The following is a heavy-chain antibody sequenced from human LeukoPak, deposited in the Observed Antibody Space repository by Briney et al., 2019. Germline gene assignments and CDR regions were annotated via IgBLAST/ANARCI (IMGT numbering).Heavy chain of an antibody. D-gene: IGHD2-15*01. Sequence: ASVKVSCKASGYTFTGYYMHWVRQAPGQGLEWMGWINPNSGGTNYAQKFQGRVTMTRDTSISTAYMELSRLRSDDTAVYYCAREYKGYCSGGSCYSVGGGFDYWGQGTLVTVSS. CDR3: AREYKGYCSGGSCYSVGGGFDY. J-gene: IGHJ4*02. V-gene: IGHV1-2*02. CDR1: GYTFTGYY. CDR2: INPNSGGT.